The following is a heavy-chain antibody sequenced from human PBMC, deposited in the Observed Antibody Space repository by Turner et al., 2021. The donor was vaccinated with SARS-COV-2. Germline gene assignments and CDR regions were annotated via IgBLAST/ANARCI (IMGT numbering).Heavy chain of an antibody. CDR1: GFTFSSYG. CDR3: ARDLFQDYGSGSYRLDY. CDR2: IWYDGSKK. V-gene: IGHV3-33*01. J-gene: IGHJ4*02. Sequence: QVQLVESGGGVVQLGRSLRLSCAASGFTFSSYGMHWVRQAPGKGLEWVAVIWYDGSKKYYADSVKGRFTISRDNSKNTLYLQMNSLRAEDTAVYYCARDLFQDYGSGSYRLDYWGQGTLVTVSS. D-gene: IGHD3-10*01.